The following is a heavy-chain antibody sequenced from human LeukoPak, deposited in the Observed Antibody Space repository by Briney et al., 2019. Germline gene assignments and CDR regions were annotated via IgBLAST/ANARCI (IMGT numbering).Heavy chain of an antibody. CDR2: INPNSGGT. CDR1: GYTFTGYY. J-gene: IGHJ2*01. D-gene: IGHD2-8*01. Sequence: ASVKVSCTASGYTFTGYYMHWVRQAPGQGLEWMGWINPNSGGTNSAQKFQGRVTMTRDTSISTAYMELSRLRSDDMAVYYCTRVLQDVVILGGTPDWHFDLWGRGTLVTVSS. CDR3: TRVLQDVVILGGTPDWHFDL. V-gene: IGHV1-2*02.